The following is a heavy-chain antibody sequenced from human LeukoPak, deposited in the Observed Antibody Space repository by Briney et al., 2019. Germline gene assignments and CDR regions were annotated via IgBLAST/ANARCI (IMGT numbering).Heavy chain of an antibody. CDR3: ARGRSTSGGGYWFDP. Sequence: PSETLSLTCTVSGGSISSYYWSWIRQPPGKGLEWIGYIYYSGSTNYNPSLKSRVTISVDTSKNQFSLKLSSVTAADTAVYYCARGRSTSGGGYWFDPWGQGTLVTVSA. V-gene: IGHV4-59*01. D-gene: IGHD2-2*01. CDR1: GGSISSYY. CDR2: IYYSGST. J-gene: IGHJ5*02.